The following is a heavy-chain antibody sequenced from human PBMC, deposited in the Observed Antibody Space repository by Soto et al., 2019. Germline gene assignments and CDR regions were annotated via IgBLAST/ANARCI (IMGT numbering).Heavy chain of an antibody. CDR1: GGSISSYY. V-gene: IGHV4-59*01. Sequence: SETLSLTCTVSGGSISSYYWSWIRQPPGKGLEWIGYIYYSGSTNYNPSLKSRVTISVDTSKNQFSLKLSSVTAADTAVYYCASTAVRAAAGTRGFDYWGQGTLVTVSS. CDR2: IYYSGST. D-gene: IGHD6-13*01. CDR3: ASTAVRAAAGTRGFDY. J-gene: IGHJ4*02.